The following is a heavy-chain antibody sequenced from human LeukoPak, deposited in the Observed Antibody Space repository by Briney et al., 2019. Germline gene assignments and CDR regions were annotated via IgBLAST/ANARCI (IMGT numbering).Heavy chain of an antibody. CDR1: GFTFSSYG. V-gene: IGHV3-30*02. D-gene: IGHD7-27*01. CDR2: IRYDGSNK. CDR3: ARKLGILDAFDI. Sequence: GGSLRLSCAASGFTFSSYGMHWVRQAPGKGLEWVAFIRYDGSNKYYADSVKGRFTISRDNSKNTLYLQMNSLRAEDTAVYYCARKLGILDAFDIWGQGTLVTVSS. J-gene: IGHJ3*02.